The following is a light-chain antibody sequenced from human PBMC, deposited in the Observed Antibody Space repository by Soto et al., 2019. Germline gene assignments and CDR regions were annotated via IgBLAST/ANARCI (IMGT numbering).Light chain of an antibody. CDR1: QSIAGNY. CDR2: GAS. Sequence: EIVLTQSPGTLSLSPGERATLSCRPSQSIAGNYLAWYQQRPGQAPSLLIYGASTRATGIPDRFSGSGSGADFTLTISRLETEDFAVYHCQQYGRSPPITFGQGTRLEIK. CDR3: QQYGRSPPIT. V-gene: IGKV3-20*01. J-gene: IGKJ5*01.